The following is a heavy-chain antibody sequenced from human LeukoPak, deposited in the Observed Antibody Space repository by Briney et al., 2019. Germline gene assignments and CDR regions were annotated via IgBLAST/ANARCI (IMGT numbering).Heavy chain of an antibody. J-gene: IGHJ6*02. Sequence: GGSLRLSCAASGFTFSNYAMSWVRQAPGKGLEWVGRIKSKAYGGTIDYAAPVKGRYTISRDDSKNTLYLQMNSLKTEDTAVYYCTTDYGSSISSYYYYGMDVWGQGTTVTVSS. V-gene: IGHV3-15*01. CDR1: GFTFSNYA. CDR2: IKSKAYGGTI. D-gene: IGHD2-21*01. CDR3: TTDYGSSISSYYYYGMDV.